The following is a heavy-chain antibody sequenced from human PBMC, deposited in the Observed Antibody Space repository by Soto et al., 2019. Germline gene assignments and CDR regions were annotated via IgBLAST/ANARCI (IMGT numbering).Heavy chain of an antibody. CDR3: ARSFDWPSGFDI. CDR1: RGSISGYY. CDR2: INYSGST. J-gene: IGHJ3*02. Sequence: QMLLQDSGPGLVKPSETLSLSCTVSRGSISGYYWSWIRQPPGKRLEWIGDINYSGSTNYKPSLKSRLTISVDTSINHFSLNLCSVTAADTAVYYFARSFDWPSGFDIWGQGTMVTVSS. V-gene: IGHV4-59*01. D-gene: IGHD3-9*01.